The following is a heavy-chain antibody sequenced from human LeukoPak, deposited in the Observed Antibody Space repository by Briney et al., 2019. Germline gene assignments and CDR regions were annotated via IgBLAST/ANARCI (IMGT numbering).Heavy chain of an antibody. J-gene: IGHJ4*02. CDR3: ARVPRYGSGSYYSLDH. D-gene: IGHD3-10*01. V-gene: IGHV3-11*01. CDR1: GFTFSDYY. Sequence: GGPLRLSCAASGFTFSDYYMSWIRQAPGKGLEWVSYISSRENTIYYADSVKGRFTISRDSAKNSLYLQMNSLRADDTAAYYCARVPRYGSGSYYSLDHWGQGTLVTVSS. CDR2: ISSRENTI.